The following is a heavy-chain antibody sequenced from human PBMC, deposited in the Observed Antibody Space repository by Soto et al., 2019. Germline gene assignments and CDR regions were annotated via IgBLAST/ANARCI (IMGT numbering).Heavy chain of an antibody. CDR3: ARGYCSGGNCYSGTEV. CDR2: IIPISGTT. V-gene: IGHV1-69*13. Sequence: SVNVSCKASGGTFSTHAIIWVRQAPGHGLEWMGGIIPISGTTYYTQKFQGRVTITADEPTSTAFMELSSLKSDDTAVFYCARGYCSGGNCYSGTEVWGKGTLVNVSS. J-gene: IGHJ6*04. D-gene: IGHD2-15*01. CDR1: GGTFSTHA.